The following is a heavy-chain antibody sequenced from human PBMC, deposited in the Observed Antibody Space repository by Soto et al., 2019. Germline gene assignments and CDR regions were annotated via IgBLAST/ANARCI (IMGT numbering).Heavy chain of an antibody. CDR3: ARAPPLSSGWNPMGYFDL. CDR2: IYHSGST. V-gene: IGHV4-4*02. J-gene: IGHJ2*01. D-gene: IGHD6-19*01. Sequence: QVQLQESGPGLVKPSGTLSLTCAVSGGSISSSNWWSWVRQPPGKGLDWIGEIYHSGSTNYNPSLKRRVTISVDKSKNQFSLKLSSVTAADTAVYYCARAPPLSSGWNPMGYFDLWGRGTLVTVSS. CDR1: GGSISSSNW.